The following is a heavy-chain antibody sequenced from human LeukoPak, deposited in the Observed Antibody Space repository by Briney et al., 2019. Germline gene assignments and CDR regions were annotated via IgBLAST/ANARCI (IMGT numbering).Heavy chain of an antibody. CDR3: ARGIEGIAAAGPAEYFQH. CDR1: GFTFDDYG. J-gene: IGHJ1*01. D-gene: IGHD6-13*01. CDR2: INWNGGST. V-gene: IGHV3-20*04. Sequence: GGSLRLSCAASGFTFDDYGMSWVRHAPGKGLEWVSGINWNGGSTGYADSVKGRFTISRDNAKNSLYLQMNSLRAEDTALYYCARGIEGIAAAGPAEYFQHWGQGTLVTVSS.